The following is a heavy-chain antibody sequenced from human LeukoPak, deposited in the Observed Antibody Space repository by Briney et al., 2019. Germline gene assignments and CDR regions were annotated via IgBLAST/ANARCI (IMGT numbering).Heavy chain of an antibody. CDR3: GKDLVGSGYDLYY. CDR1: RFTFSAFA. V-gene: IGHV3-23*01. J-gene: IGHJ4*02. CDR2: ISRSGDST. D-gene: IGHD5-12*01. Sequence: GGSLRLSCAASRFTFSAFAMSWVRQAPGKGLEWVSTISRSGDSTYYADSVKGRFTISRDNSKNTLYLQMDSLRAEDTAVYYCGKDLVGSGYDLYYWGQGTLVTVSS.